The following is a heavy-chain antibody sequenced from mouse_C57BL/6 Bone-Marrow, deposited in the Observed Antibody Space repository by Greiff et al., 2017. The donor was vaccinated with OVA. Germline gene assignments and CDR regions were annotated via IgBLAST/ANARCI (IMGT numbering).Heavy chain of an antibody. CDR3: ARERTGVFDY. J-gene: IGHJ2*01. CDR2: ISDGGSYT. D-gene: IGHD4-1*01. Sequence: EVKLVESGGGLVKPGGSLKLSCAASGFTFSSYAMSWVRQTPEKRLEWVATISDGGSYTYYPDNVKGRFTISRDNAKNNLYLQMSHLKSEDTAMYYCARERTGVFDYWGQGTTLTVSS. V-gene: IGHV5-4*01. CDR1: GFTFSSYA.